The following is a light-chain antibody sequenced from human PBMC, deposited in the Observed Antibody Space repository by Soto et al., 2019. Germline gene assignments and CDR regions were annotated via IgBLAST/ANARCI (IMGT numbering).Light chain of an antibody. Sequence: DVQMTQSPSSLSASVGDRVTITCRASQPISNYLNWYQQKAGEAPKVLIFGASSLQSGVPSKFSGSGYGTDFTLIINNLRPDDFATYYCQQTHAVPLTFGQGTRLEIK. CDR3: QQTHAVPLT. CDR2: GAS. CDR1: QPISNY. J-gene: IGKJ5*01. V-gene: IGKV1-39*01.